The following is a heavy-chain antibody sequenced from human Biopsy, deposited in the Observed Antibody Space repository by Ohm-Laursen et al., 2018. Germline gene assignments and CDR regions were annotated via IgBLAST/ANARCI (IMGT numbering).Heavy chain of an antibody. CDR1: GGSINSSTTYY. CDR2: FYNTETT. Sequence: GTLSLTCTVSGGSINSSTTYYWAWLRQPPGKGLEWIGSFYNTETTFYNPSPKSRVTIPVDTSTKQFSLNASSVTAADTALYFCARHPTGFWFDPWGHGTLVTVSS. V-gene: IGHV4-39*01. CDR3: ARHPTGFWFDP. J-gene: IGHJ5*02.